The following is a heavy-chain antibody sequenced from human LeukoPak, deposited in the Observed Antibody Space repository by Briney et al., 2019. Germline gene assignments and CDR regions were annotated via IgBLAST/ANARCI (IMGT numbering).Heavy chain of an antibody. CDR2: ISGSGGST. CDR1: GFTFSSYA. J-gene: IGHJ2*01. V-gene: IGHV3-23*01. Sequence: PGGSLRLSCAASGFTFSSYAMSWVRQAPGKGLEWVSAISGSGGSTYYADSVKGRFTISRDNSKNTLYLQMNSLRAEDTAVYYCAKFATLSYYDSSGYYLDWYFDLWGRGTLVTVSS. D-gene: IGHD3-22*01. CDR3: AKFATLSYYDSSGYYLDWYFDL.